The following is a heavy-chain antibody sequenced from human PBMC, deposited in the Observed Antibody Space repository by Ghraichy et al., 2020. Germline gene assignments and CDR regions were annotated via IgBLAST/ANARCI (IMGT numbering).Heavy chain of an antibody. Sequence: GGSLRLSCAASGFTFSSYAMSWVRQAPGKGLEWVSAISGSGGSTYYADSVKGRFTISRDNSKNTLYLQMNSLRAEDTAVYYCAKVTVSYDFWSGLNNFDYWGQGTLVTVSS. CDR3: AKVTVSYDFWSGLNNFDY. CDR2: ISGSGGST. V-gene: IGHV3-23*01. CDR1: GFTFSSYA. D-gene: IGHD3-3*01. J-gene: IGHJ4*02.